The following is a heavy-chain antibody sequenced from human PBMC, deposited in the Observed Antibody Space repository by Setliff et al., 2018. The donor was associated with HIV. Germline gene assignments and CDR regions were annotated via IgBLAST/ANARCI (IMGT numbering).Heavy chain of an antibody. V-gene: IGHV4-61*01. CDR2: IYYTGST. CDR3: ARAEMATIVAFDI. J-gene: IGHJ3*02. Sequence: PSETLSLTCTVSGGSVGSGSYYWSWVRQPPGKGLEWIGYIYYTGSTNYNPSLKSRLTISVDTSKNQFSLKLRSVTAADTAVYYCARAEMATIVAFDIWGQGTMVTVSS. CDR1: GGSVGSGSYY. D-gene: IGHD5-12*01.